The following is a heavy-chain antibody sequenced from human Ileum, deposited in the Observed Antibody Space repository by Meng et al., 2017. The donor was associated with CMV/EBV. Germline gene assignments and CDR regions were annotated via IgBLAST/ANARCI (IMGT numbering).Heavy chain of an antibody. Sequence: HLQWKGWGPGLVKPSESLSLIGSVSGGPISSGIYYWGWIRQPPGKGLEWIGSIYSSGTTFHNSSLKSRVSISVDTSKNQFSLTLNSVTAADTAVYYCARGAGWFDPWGQGTLVTVSS. CDR3: ARGAGWFDP. V-gene: IGHV4-39*07. CDR2: IYSSGTT. CDR1: GGPISSGIYY. D-gene: IGHD6-19*01. J-gene: IGHJ5*02.